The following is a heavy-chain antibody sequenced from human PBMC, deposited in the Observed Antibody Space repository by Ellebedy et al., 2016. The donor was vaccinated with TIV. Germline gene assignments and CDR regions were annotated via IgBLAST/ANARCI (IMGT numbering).Heavy chain of an antibody. Sequence: GESLKISCAASGFTFSSYGMHWVRQAPGKGLEWVAVIWYDGSNKYYADSVKGRFTTSRDNSKNTLYLQMNSLRAEDTAVYYCARDYYGSGSYSSDWGQGTLVTVSS. V-gene: IGHV3-33*01. CDR2: IWYDGSNK. D-gene: IGHD3-10*01. J-gene: IGHJ4*02. CDR3: ARDYYGSGSYSSD. CDR1: GFTFSSYG.